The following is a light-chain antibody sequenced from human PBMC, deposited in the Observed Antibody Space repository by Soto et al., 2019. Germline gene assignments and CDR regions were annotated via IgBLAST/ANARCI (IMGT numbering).Light chain of an antibody. Sequence: ALTQPASVSGSPGQSITISCTGTSSDVGGYNYVSWYQQHPGKAPKLMIYEVSNRPSGVSNRFSGSKSGNTASLTISGLQAEDEADYYCSSYTSSSTLVFGTGTKSPS. CDR1: SSDVGGYNY. CDR3: SSYTSSSTLV. J-gene: IGLJ1*01. CDR2: EVS. V-gene: IGLV2-14*01.